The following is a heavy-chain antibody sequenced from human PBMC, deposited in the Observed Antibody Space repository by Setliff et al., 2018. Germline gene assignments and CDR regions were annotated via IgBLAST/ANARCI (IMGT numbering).Heavy chain of an antibody. D-gene: IGHD3-10*01. CDR3: ARDGDYFGSGNRFDP. Sequence: GASVKVSCKASGGTFSSYAISWVRQAPGQGLEWMGGIIPIFGTANYAQKFQGRVTMTRDTSTSTVYMELSSLRSEDTAMYYCARDGDYFGSGNRFDPWGQGTLVTVSS. V-gene: IGHV1-69*05. J-gene: IGHJ5*02. CDR1: GGTFSSYA. CDR2: IIPIFGTA.